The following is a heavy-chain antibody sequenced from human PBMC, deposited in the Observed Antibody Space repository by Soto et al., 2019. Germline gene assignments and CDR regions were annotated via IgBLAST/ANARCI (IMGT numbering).Heavy chain of an antibody. CDR3: SKDSLGDYYYYGLDV. J-gene: IGHJ6*02. D-gene: IGHD2-15*01. CDR2: IGGSGGTT. V-gene: IGHV3-23*01. Sequence: EVQLLESGGGLVQPGGSLRLSCAASGFTFSRFAMNWVLQAPGKGLEWGSGIGGSGGTTYYADSVKGRFTISRDNSKNTLFLQMNSLRAEDTAVYYCSKDSLGDYYYYGLDVWGQGTTVTVSS. CDR1: GFTFSRFA.